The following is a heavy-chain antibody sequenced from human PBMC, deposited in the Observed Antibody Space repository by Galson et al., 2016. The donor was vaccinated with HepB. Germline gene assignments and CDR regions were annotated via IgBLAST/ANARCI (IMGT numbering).Heavy chain of an antibody. J-gene: IGHJ4*02. CDR3: ASSISVRGNLYFDL. CDR1: GFTFTDYS. Sequence: SVKLSCKASGFTFTDYSIHWVRQAPGQGLEWVGRINHSSGDTNYAQNFQGRVTLTRDTSISTAYMELTSLKSDDTAVYYCASSISVRGNLYFDLWGQGTLVTVSS. D-gene: IGHD3-9*01. CDR2: INHSSGDT. V-gene: IGHV1-2*06.